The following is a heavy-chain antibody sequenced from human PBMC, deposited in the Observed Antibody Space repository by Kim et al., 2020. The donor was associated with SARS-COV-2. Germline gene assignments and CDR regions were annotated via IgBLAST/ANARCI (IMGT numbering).Heavy chain of an antibody. Sequence: GGSLRLSCAASGFTFSDYYMSWIRQAPGKGLEWVSYISSSSSYTNYADSVKGRFTISRDNAKNSLYLQMNSLRAEDTAVYYCAKSPGLGELSLDYWGQGTLVTVSS. V-gene: IGHV3-11*03. D-gene: IGHD3-16*02. CDR2: ISSSSSYT. CDR3: AKSPGLGELSLDY. CDR1: GFTFSDYY. J-gene: IGHJ4*02.